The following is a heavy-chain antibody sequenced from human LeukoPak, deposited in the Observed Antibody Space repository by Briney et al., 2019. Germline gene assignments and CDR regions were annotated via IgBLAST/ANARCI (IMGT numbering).Heavy chain of an antibody. Sequence: EGSLRLSCAASGFTFSNYAMNWVRQAPGKGLEWVSSITGSGGSTYYADSVKGRFTISRDSSKDTLYLQKNSLRAEDTAVYYCAKGVLVDPGWGQGTLVTVSS. V-gene: IGHV3-23*01. D-gene: IGHD2-15*01. J-gene: IGHJ4*02. CDR3: AKGVLVDPG. CDR1: GFTFSNYA. CDR2: ITGSGGST.